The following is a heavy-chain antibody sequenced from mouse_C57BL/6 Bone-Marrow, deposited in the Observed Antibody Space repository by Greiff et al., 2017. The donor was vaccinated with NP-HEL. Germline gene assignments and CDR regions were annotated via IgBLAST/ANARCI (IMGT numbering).Heavy chain of an antibody. CDR1: GYTFTSYG. V-gene: IGHV1-81*01. J-gene: IGHJ4*01. CDR3: ARGVYYVSSDAMDY. Sequence: QVQLQQSGAELARPGASVKLSCKASGYTFTSYGISWVKQRPGQGLEWIGEIYPSSGNTYYNEKFKGKSTLTADKSSSTAYMELRSLTSGESAVYFCARGVYYVSSDAMDYWGHGTSVTVSS. CDR2: IYPSSGNT. D-gene: IGHD1-1*01.